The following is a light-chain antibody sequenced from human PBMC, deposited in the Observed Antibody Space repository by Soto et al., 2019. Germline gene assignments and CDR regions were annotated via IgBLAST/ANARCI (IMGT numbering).Light chain of an antibody. CDR3: KQYGSAPWT. CDR2: LAS. V-gene: IGKV3-20*01. J-gene: IGKJ1*01. CDR1: QSVTNNY. Sequence: EIVLTQSPGTLSLSPGERATLSCRASQSVTNNYLAWYQQKAGQAPRLLIYLASNRAAGTPDRFSGSGSGADFTLTINRVEPEDFEVYFSKQYGSAPWTFGQGTKVDIK.